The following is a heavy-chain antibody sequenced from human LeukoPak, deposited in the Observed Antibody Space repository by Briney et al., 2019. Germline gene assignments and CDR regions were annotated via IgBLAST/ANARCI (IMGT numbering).Heavy chain of an antibody. CDR1: GYTFTGYY. Sequence: ASVTVSCKASGYTFTGYYMHWVRQAPGQGLEWMGWINPNSGGTNYAQKFQGRVTMTRDTSISTAYMELSRLRSDDTAVYYCAVIAVAASASVDYWGQGTLVTVSS. D-gene: IGHD6-19*01. J-gene: IGHJ4*02. V-gene: IGHV1-2*02. CDR2: INPNSGGT. CDR3: AVIAVAASASVDY.